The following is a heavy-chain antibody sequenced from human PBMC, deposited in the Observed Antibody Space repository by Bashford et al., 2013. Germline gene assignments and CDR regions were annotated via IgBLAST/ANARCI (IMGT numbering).Heavy chain of an antibody. CDR2: IYPDDSDT. CDR3: ARIGVGSGWPFDY. J-gene: IGHJ4*02. V-gene: IGHV5-51*01. D-gene: IGHD6-19*01. CDR1: GYSFATNW. Sequence: GESLKISCRCSGYSFATNWIAWVRQMPGKGLEWMAIIYPDDSDTRYSPSFQGQVTFSADKSIRTAYLQWSSLKASDTAMYYCARIGVGSGWPFDYWGQGTLVTVSS.